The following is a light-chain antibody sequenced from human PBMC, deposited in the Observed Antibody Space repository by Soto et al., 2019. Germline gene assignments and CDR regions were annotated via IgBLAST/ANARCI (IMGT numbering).Light chain of an antibody. CDR3: QQYDIWPPA. CDR2: DAS. Sequence: IVMTQSPATLSVSPGERATLSCRASQSISSDLAWYQQKPGQPPRLLVYDASTRATTISPRFTGSGSGTEFTLTISSLQSEDFAIYYCQQYDIWPPAFGQGTKVDIK. CDR1: QSISSD. J-gene: IGKJ1*01. V-gene: IGKV3-15*01.